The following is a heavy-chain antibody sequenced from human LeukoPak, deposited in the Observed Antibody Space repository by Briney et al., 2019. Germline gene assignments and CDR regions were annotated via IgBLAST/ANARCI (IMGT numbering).Heavy chain of an antibody. D-gene: IGHD4-23*01. V-gene: IGHV1-2*02. CDR1: GYTFTAYY. Sequence: ASVKVSSKASGYTFTAYYMPWVRQAPGQGLEWMGWITPNSGVANYAQKFQGRVTMTRDTSMSTAYMELTSLRSDDTAVYYCARRVAFGGDYWGQGSLVTVSS. CDR3: ARRVAFGGDY. CDR2: ITPNSGVA. J-gene: IGHJ4*02.